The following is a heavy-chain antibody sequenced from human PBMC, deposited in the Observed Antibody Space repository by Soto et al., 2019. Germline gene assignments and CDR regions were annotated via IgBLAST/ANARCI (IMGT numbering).Heavy chain of an antibody. J-gene: IGHJ3*01. CDR1: GYTFTDYY. V-gene: IGHV1-2*02. D-gene: IGHD2-8*01. Sequence: QVQLVQSGAEVKKPGASVKVSCRASGYTFTDYYIHWVRQAPGHGLEWRGWVNPNRGGTEYAQEFQGRVIMTRDTSISTAYMELSRLKSADTAVYFCARSTGKYAQRQNDAFNLWGQGTLVTVSS. CDR2: VNPNRGGT. CDR3: ARSTGKYAQRQNDAFNL.